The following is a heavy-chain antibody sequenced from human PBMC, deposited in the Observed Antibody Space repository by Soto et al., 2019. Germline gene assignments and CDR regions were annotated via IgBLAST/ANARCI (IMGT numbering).Heavy chain of an antibody. D-gene: IGHD4-17*01. CDR2: IWYDGSNK. J-gene: IGHJ6*02. CDR1: GVTFSSYS. CDR3: ASPYGDYRYYGMDV. V-gene: IGHV3-33*08. Sequence: GGSLRLSCTASGVTFSSYSMNWVRQAPGKGLEWVAVIWYDGSNKYYADSVKGRFTISRDNSKNTLYLQMNSLRAEDTAVYYCASPYGDYRYYGMDVWGQGTTVTVSS.